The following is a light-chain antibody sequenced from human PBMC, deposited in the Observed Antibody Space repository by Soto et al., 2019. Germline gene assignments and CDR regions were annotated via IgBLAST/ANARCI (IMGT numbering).Light chain of an antibody. CDR1: SSDVGGYNY. V-gene: IGLV2-14*01. CDR3: SSYTRSSTFYV. Sequence: QSVLTQPASASGSPGQSITISCTGTSSDVGGYNYVSWYQQHPGKAPKLMIYEVSNRPSRVSNRFSGSKSGNTASLTISGLQAEDEADYYCSSYTRSSTFYVFGTGTQLTVL. J-gene: IGLJ1*01. CDR2: EVS.